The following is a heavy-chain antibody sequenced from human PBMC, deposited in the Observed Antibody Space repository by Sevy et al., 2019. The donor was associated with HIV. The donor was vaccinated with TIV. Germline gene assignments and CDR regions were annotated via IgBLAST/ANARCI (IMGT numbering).Heavy chain of an antibody. CDR2: ISASGSYT. CDR3: AKGYCSGGSCPRDYYYYGMDV. V-gene: IGHV3-23*01. D-gene: IGHD2-15*01. Sequence: GGSLRLSCAASEIAFSNYAMSWVRQAPGKGLEWVSAISASGSYTYYADSVEGRFTISRDNSRNTVYVQMTSLRGEDTAVYYCAKGYCSGGSCPRDYYYYGMDVWGQGTTVTVSS. J-gene: IGHJ6*02. CDR1: EIAFSNYA.